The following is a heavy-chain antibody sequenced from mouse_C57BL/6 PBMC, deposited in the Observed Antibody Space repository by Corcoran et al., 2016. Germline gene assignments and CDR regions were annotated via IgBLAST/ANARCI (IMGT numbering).Heavy chain of an antibody. CDR3: ARSLIRRPYYYAMDY. Sequence: QVTLKESGPGILQSSQTLSLTCSFSGFSLSTSGMGVSWIRQPSGKGLEWLAHIYWDDDKRYNPSLKIRLTISKDTSRNQVFLKITSVDTVDTATYYCARSLIRRPYYYAMDYWGQGTSVTVSS. CDR1: GFSLSTSGMG. J-gene: IGHJ4*01. V-gene: IGHV8-12*01. CDR2: IYWDDDK.